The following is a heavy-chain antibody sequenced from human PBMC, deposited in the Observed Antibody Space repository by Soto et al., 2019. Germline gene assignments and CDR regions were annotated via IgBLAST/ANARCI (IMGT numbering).Heavy chain of an antibody. J-gene: IGHJ3*02. V-gene: IGHV4-30-2*01. CDR2: IYYGST. CDR1: GGSISSGGYS. CDR3: ARTPDI. Sequence: QLQLQESGSGLVKPSQTLSLTCAVSGGSISSGGYSWSWIRQPPGKGLEWIGYIYYGSTYYHPSLKSRVTMSVDRSKNQFSLKLSAVTAADTAVYYCARTPDIWGQGTMVTVSS.